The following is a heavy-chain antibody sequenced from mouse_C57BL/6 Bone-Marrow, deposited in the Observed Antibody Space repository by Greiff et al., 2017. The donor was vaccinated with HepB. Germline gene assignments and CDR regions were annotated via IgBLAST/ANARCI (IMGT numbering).Heavy chain of an antibody. CDR3: ARGLKATLAY. Sequence: QVQLQQSGAELARPGASVKLSCKASGYTFTSYGISWVKQRTGQGLEWIGEIYPRSGNTYYNEKFKGKATLTADKSSSTAYMELRSLTSEDSAVYFCARGLKATLAYWGQGTLVTVSA. CDR2: IYPRSGNT. J-gene: IGHJ3*01. CDR1: GYTFTSYG. D-gene: IGHD3-1*01. V-gene: IGHV1-81*01.